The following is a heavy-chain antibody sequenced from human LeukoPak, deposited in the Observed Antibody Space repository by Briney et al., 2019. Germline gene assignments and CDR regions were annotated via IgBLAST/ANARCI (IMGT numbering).Heavy chain of an antibody. J-gene: IGHJ4*02. Sequence: ASVKVSCKASGYSFTGYYMHWVRQAPGQGLEGMGWINPNSGGTNYAQKFQGRVTMTRDTSISTAYMELSRLRSDDTAVYYCARCKVRGPKDYWGQGTLVTVSS. CDR3: ARCKVRGPKDY. CDR1: GYSFTGYY. D-gene: IGHD3-10*01. CDR2: INPNSGGT. V-gene: IGHV1-2*02.